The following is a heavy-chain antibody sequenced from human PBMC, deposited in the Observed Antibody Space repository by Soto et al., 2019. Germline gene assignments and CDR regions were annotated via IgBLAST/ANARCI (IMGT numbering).Heavy chain of an antibody. CDR2: ISGSGGST. V-gene: IGHV3-23*01. D-gene: IGHD2-15*01. CDR3: AKARERYCSGGSSYRGYYYAMDV. Sequence: GGSLRLSCAASGFTFSSYAMSWVRQAPGKGLEWVSAISGSGGSTYYADSVKGRFTISRDNSKNTLYLQMNSLRAEDTAVYYCAKARERYCSGGSSYRGYYYAMDVWGQGTTVTVSS. J-gene: IGHJ6*02. CDR1: GFTFSSYA.